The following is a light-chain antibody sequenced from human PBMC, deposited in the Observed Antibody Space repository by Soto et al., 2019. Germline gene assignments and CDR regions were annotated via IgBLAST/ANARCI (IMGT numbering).Light chain of an antibody. CDR2: DAS. CDR1: QSVTTNQ. J-gene: IGKJ2*01. V-gene: IGKV3-20*01. Sequence: EIVLTQSPGTLSLSPGERATLSCRASQSVTTNQLAWFQQKPGQAPRLLIYDASGRATGIPDRFSGSGSGTYFTLTSSRLEHEDFAVYYCQQYGSSFLTFGQGTKLEIK. CDR3: QQYGSSFLT.